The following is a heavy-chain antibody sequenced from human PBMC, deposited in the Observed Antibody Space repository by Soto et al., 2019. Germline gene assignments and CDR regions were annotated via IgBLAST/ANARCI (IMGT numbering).Heavy chain of an antibody. CDR1: GGSISSGGYS. D-gene: IGHD5-12*01. Sequence: QLQLQESGSGLVKPSQTLSLTCAVSGGSISSGGYSWSWIRQPPGKGLEWIGYIYHSGSTYYNPSLTSRATSSVARAKTQSSLKLRSVTAADTAVYYCATGGGLPRYCWGQGTLVTVSS. V-gene: IGHV4-30-2*01. CDR2: IYHSGST. CDR3: ATGGGLPRYC. J-gene: IGHJ4*02.